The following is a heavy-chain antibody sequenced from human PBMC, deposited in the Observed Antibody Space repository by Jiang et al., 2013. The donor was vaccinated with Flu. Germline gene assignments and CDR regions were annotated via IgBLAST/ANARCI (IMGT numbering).Heavy chain of an antibody. J-gene: IGHJ4*02. D-gene: IGHD3-10*01. CDR3: ARGGSVLLWLGELLNLDY. CDR2: INHSGST. CDR1: GGSFSGYY. Sequence: LLKPSETLSLTCAVYGGSFSGYYWSWIRQPPGKGLEWIGEINHSGSTNYNPSLKSRVTISVDTSKNQFSLKLSSVTAADTAVYYCARGGSVLLWLGELLNLDYWGQGTLVTVSS. V-gene: IGHV4-34*01.